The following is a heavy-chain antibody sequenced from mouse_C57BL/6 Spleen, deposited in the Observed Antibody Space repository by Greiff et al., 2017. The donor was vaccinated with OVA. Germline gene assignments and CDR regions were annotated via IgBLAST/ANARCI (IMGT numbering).Heavy chain of an antibody. CDR2: ISSGSSTI. CDR1: GFTFSDYG. Sequence: EVKVVESGGGLVKPGGSLKLSCAASGFTFSDYGMHWVRQAPEKGLEWVAYISSGSSTIYYADTVKGRFTISRDNAKNTLFLQMTSLRSEDTAMYYCARDHYGSSDWYFDVWGTGTTVTVSA. D-gene: IGHD1-1*01. V-gene: IGHV5-17*01. CDR3: ARDHYGSSDWYFDV. J-gene: IGHJ1*03.